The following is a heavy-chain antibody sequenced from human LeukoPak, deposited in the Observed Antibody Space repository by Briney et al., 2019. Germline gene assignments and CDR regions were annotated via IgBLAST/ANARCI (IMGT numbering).Heavy chain of an antibody. CDR1: GFTVSNNY. CDR3: ARGLTVGATGVWAFDI. J-gene: IGHJ3*02. CDR2: MYRVGNT. V-gene: IGHV3-66*01. D-gene: IGHD1-26*01. Sequence: GGSLRLSCAASGFTVSNNYMTWVRQAPGRGLEWVSVMYRVGNTYYADFVKGRFIISRDDFKNTLHLQMNSMRVEDTALYYCARGLTVGATGVWAFDIWGQGTMVTVSS.